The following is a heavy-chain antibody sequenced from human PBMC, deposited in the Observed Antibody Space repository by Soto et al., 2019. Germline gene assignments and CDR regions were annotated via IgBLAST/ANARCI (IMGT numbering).Heavy chain of an antibody. Sequence: SVKVSCKASGGTFSTHAIIWVRQAPGHGLEWMGGIIPISGTTYYTQKFQGRVTITAEEPTSTAFMELSSLKSEDTAVFYCARGYCSGGNCYSGMDVWGQGTMVTVSS. CDR3: ARGYCSGGNCYSGMDV. V-gene: IGHV1-69*13. J-gene: IGHJ6*02. CDR2: IIPISGTT. D-gene: IGHD2-15*01. CDR1: GGTFSTHA.